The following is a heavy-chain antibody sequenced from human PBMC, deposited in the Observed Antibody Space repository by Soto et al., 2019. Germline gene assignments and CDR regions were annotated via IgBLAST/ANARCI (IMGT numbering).Heavy chain of an antibody. V-gene: IGHV3-48*01. J-gene: IGHJ4*02. Sequence: GSLRLSCAASGFTFRNYGMNWVRQAPGKGLEWVSYIGLGSSTKYYADSVKGRFTISRDNSKKTLYLLMNSLRAEDTAVYYCTFPTISSTGQLGFDYWGQGTLVTVSS. CDR1: GFTFRNYG. D-gene: IGHD1-1*01. CDR2: IGLGSSTK. CDR3: TFPTISSTGQLGFDY.